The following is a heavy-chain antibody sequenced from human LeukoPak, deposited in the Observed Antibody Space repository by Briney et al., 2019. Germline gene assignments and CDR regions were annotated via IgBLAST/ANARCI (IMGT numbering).Heavy chain of an antibody. V-gene: IGHV3-21*01. CDR3: ARHDSSGYYPYYFDY. CDR1: GFTFSSYS. CDR2: ISSSSSYI. D-gene: IGHD3-22*01. J-gene: IGHJ4*02. Sequence: GGSLRLSCAASGFTFSSYSMNWVRQAPGNGLEWVSSISSSSSYIYYADSVKGRFTISRDNAKNSLYLQMNSLRAEDTAVYYCARHDSSGYYPYYFDYWGQGTLVTVSS.